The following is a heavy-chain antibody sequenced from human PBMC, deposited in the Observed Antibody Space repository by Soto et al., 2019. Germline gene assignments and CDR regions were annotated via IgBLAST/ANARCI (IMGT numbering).Heavy chain of an antibody. V-gene: IGHV4-59*01. CDR1: GGSISGYY. CDR3: ARSNYIQLVTN. Sequence: SETLSLTCTVSGGSISGYYWSWIRQPPGKGLEWIGYIYYSGSTNYNPSLKSRVTISVDTSKNQFSLKLSSVTAADTAVYYCARSNYIQLVTNWGQGTLVTVS. J-gene: IGHJ4*02. CDR2: IYYSGST. D-gene: IGHD5-18*01.